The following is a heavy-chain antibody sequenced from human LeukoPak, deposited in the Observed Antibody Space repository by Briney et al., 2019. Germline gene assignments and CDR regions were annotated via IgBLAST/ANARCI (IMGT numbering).Heavy chain of an antibody. CDR1: GYTFTAYY. D-gene: IGHD3-10*02. CDR2: INPNSGGT. J-gene: IGHJ6*03. V-gene: IGHV1-2*02. CDR3: ARVSSGGIYYYYMDV. Sequence: GASVEVSCKASGYTFTAYYMHWIRQAPGQGLEWMGWINPNSGGTNYAQKFQGRVTMTRDTSISTAYMELSRLRSDDTAVYYCARVSSGGIYYYYMDVWGKGTTVTISS.